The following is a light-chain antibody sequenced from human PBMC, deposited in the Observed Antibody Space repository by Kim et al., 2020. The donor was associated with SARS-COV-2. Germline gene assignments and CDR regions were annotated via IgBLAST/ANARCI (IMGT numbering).Light chain of an antibody. CDR3: QQYLTSPPYT. CDR2: GAS. CDR1: QTVTSNY. J-gene: IGKJ2*01. Sequence: EIVLTQSPGTLSLSPGERATLSCRASQTVTSNYLAWYQQKPGQAPRLLIYGASTRATGIPDRFSGSGSGIDFTLTISRLEPEDFAVYYCQQYLTSPPYTFGQGTKLEIK. V-gene: IGKV3-20*01.